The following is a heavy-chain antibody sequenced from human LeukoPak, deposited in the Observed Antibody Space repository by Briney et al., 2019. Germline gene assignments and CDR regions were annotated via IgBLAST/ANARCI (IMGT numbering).Heavy chain of an antibody. J-gene: IGHJ5*02. CDR1: GFTFSSYN. D-gene: IGHD2-2*02. CDR2: ISSSGSYI. Sequence: PGGSLRLSCAASGFTFSSYNMNWVRQAPGKGLEWVSFISSSGSYIYYADPVRGRFTISRDNAENSLYLQMNSLRAEDTAVYYCARGADCSSTSCYKGDWFDPWGQGTLVTVSS. CDR3: ARGADCSSTSCYKGDWFDP. V-gene: IGHV3-21*01.